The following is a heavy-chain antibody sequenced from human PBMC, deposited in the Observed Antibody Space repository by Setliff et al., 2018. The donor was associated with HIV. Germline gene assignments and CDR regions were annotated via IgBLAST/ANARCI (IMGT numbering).Heavy chain of an antibody. J-gene: IGHJ6*03. CDR1: GGSISIISYY. CDR3: ARVDCSGTSCYRDSYYYMDV. CDR2: IYYSGST. D-gene: IGHD2-2*01. V-gene: IGHV4-39*01. Sequence: SETLSLTCTVSGGSISIISYYWGWIRQPPGKGLEYIGSIYYSGSTYYNPYLKSRVTISVDTSKNQLSLNLSSVTAADTAVYYCARVDCSGTSCYRDSYYYMDVWGKGTTVTVSS.